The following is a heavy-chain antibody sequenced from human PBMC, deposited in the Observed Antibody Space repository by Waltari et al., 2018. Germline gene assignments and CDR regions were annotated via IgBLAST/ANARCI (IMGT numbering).Heavy chain of an antibody. CDR1: GRTLSRYT. D-gene: IGHD6-13*01. CDR2: IGGSGIST. J-gene: IGHJ4*02. CDR3: AKDIAPAGTRYFDY. Sequence: EVQLLESGGGVGQTGGSLGLSCVASGRTLSRYTMSWVRQAPGKGLEWVSSIGGSGISTYYADSVKGRFTISRDNSTDTLYLQINSLRAEDTAVYYCAKDIAPAGTRYFDYWGQGTLVTVSS. V-gene: IGHV3-23*01.